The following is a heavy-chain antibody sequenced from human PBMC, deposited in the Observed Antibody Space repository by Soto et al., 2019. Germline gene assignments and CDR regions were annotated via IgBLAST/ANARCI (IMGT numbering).Heavy chain of an antibody. CDR2: IYPGDSDT. V-gene: IGHV5-51*01. Sequence: GGSLKISCKGSGYSFTSYWIGWVRQMPGKGLEWMGIIYPGDSDTRYSPSFQGQVTISADKSISTAYLQWSSLKASDTAVYYCASPAVVISYYFDYWGQGTLVTVSS. D-gene: IGHD2-15*01. J-gene: IGHJ4*02. CDR1: GYSFTSYW. CDR3: ASPAVVISYYFDY.